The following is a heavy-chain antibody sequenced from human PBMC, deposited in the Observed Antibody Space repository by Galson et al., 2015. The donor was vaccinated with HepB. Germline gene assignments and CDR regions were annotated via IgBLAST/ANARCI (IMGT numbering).Heavy chain of an antibody. CDR3: AKDDYYYDSSGYYDR. Sequence: SLRLSCAASGFTFSSYGMHWVRQAPGKGLEWVAVISYDGSNKYYADSVKGRFTISRDNSKNTLYLQMNSLRAEDTAVYYCAKDDYYYDSSGYYDRWGQGTLVTVSS. J-gene: IGHJ4*02. CDR2: ISYDGSNK. V-gene: IGHV3-30*18. CDR1: GFTFSSYG. D-gene: IGHD3-22*01.